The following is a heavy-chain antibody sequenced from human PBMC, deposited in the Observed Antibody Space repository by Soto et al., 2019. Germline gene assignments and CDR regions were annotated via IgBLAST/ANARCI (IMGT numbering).Heavy chain of an antibody. CDR2: VYFSGNT. Sequence: SETLSLTCTVSGGSLSSYYWTWIRQSPGKGLEWIWYVYFSGNTNYNPSPKSRVTISIDTSKNQFSLRLASVTAADTAFYYCGSVRPSGYVLSWGQGTLVTVSS. CDR3: GSVRPSGYVLS. V-gene: IGHV4-59*01. CDR1: GGSLSSYY. J-gene: IGHJ5*02. D-gene: IGHD6-25*01.